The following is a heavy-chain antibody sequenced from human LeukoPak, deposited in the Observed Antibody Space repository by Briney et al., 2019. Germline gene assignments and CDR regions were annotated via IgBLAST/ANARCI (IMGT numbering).Heavy chain of an antibody. Sequence: SETLSLTCTVSGGSISYSYWSWRWETPGKGLGWIGYIYTSGTTSYSPSLNSRATISVDTSQNQFSLRLTSVTAADTAIYYCARQVRYTNDAQDAYYFDNWGPGTLVTVSS. CDR3: ARQVRYTNDAQDAYYFDN. CDR1: GGSISYSY. V-gene: IGHV4-4*09. D-gene: IGHD5-18*01. J-gene: IGHJ4*02. CDR2: IYTSGTT.